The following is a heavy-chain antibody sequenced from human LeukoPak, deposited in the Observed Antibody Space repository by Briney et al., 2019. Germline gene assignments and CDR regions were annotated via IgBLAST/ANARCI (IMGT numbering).Heavy chain of an antibody. V-gene: IGHV4-38-2*02. D-gene: IGHD2-15*01. CDR2: IYHSGST. J-gene: IGHJ6*03. CDR1: GYSISSGYY. Sequence: PSETLSLTCSGAGYSISSGYYWGWIPQPPGKGLEGIVSIYHSGSTDYKPSLNSRVIISVDASKNLFSLKLSSVTAADAALYYCARRRQGYCSGGSCYSRYYYYMDVWGKGTTVTISS. CDR3: ARRRQGYCSGGSCYSRYYYYMDV.